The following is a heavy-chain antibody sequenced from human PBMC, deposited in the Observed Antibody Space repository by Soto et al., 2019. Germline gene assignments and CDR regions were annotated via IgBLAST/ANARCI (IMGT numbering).Heavy chain of an antibody. J-gene: IGHJ4*02. D-gene: IGHD6-13*01. V-gene: IGHV1-18*01. CDR1: GYTFTSYG. Sequence: ASVKVSCKASGYTFTSYGISWVRQAPGQGLEWMGWISAYNGNTNYAQKLQGRVTMTTDTSTSTAYMELRSLRSDDTAVYYCARVATGYSSSWYLDYYFDYWGQGTLVTVSS. CDR3: ARVATGYSSSWYLDYYFDY. CDR2: ISAYNGNT.